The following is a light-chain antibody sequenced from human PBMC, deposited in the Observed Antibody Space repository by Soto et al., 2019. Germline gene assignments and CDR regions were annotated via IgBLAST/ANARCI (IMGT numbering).Light chain of an antibody. J-gene: IGLJ1*01. CDR1: SSNIGAGYD. Sequence: QSVRTQPPPVSGAPGQRVTISCTGSSSNIGAGYDVHWYQQLPGTAPKLLSYGNSNRPSGVPDRFSGSKSGTSASLAITGLQAEDEADYYCQSYASSLSGYVFGTGTKVTVL. V-gene: IGLV1-40*01. CDR2: GNS. CDR3: QSYASSLSGYV.